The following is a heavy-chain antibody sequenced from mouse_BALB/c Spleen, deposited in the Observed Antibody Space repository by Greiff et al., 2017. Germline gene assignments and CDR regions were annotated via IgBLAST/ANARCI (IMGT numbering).Heavy chain of an antibody. D-gene: IGHD1-2*01. V-gene: IGHV2-3*01. CDR3: AKKGAFTTAREGAMDY. Sequence: QVQLQQSGPGLVAPSQSLSITCTVSGFSLTSYGVSWVRQPPGKGLEWLGVIWGDGSTNYHSALISRLSISKDTSKSQVFLKLNSLQTDDTATYYCAKKGAFTTAREGAMDYWGEGTSVTVSS. CDR2: IWGDGST. CDR1: GFSLTSYG. J-gene: IGHJ4*01.